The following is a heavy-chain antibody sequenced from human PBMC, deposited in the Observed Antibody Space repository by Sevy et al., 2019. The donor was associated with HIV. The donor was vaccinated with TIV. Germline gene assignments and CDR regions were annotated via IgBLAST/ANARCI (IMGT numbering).Heavy chain of an antibody. V-gene: IGHV3-7*01. CDR1: GFSFNNYW. Sequence: GGSLRLSCAASGFSFNNYWMSWVRQAPGKGLEWVANIKQDGREKYYVDSVKGRFTISRDNAKNSLYLQMNSLRAEDTAVYYCARDRDISFIVGGTTGAFDIWGQGTMVTVSS. CDR2: IKQDGREK. J-gene: IGHJ3*02. CDR3: ARDRDISFIVGGTTGAFDI. D-gene: IGHD1-26*01.